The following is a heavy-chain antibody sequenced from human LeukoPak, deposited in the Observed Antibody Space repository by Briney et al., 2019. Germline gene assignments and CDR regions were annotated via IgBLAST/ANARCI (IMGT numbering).Heavy chain of an antibody. CDR1: GGSLSDYY. J-gene: IGHJ4*02. V-gene: IGHV4-34*01. D-gene: IGHD4-23*01. CDR3: ARHNFRHDYGGNIDY. CDR2: INHNGST. Sequence: PSETLSLTCAVYGGSLSDYYWSWIPHPPGRGLEGIGEINHNGSTNYNPSLKSRVTISVDTSKNQFSLKLSSVTAADTAVYYCARHNFRHDYGGNIDYWGQGTLVTVSS.